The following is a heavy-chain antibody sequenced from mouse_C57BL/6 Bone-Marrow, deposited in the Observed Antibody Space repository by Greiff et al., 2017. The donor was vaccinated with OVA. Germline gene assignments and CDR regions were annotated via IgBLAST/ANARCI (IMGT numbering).Heavy chain of an antibody. CDR3: ARKDDGYYYFDD. D-gene: IGHD2-3*01. J-gene: IGHJ2*01. CDR1: GYTFTSYW. Sequence: QVQLQQPGAELVRPGSSVKLSCKASGYTFTSYWMDWVKQRPGQGLEWIGNIYPSDSETHYNQKFKNKATLTVDKSSSTAYMQLSSLTSEDSAVYYCARKDDGYYYFDDWGKGTTLTVSS. V-gene: IGHV1-61*01. CDR2: IYPSDSET.